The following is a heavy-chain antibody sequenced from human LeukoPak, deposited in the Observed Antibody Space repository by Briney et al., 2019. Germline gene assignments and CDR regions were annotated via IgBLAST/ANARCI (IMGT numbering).Heavy chain of an antibody. Sequence: GGSLRLSCAASGFIFNNYVMSWVRQGPGKGLEWVSASGGGGGRTYYADSVKGRFTISRDNSKNTLFLQMGSLRAEDTAVYYCAKYSGSYFHFWGQGTTVTVSS. CDR1: GFIFNNYV. J-gene: IGHJ6*02. CDR3: AKYSGSYFHF. CDR2: SGGGGGRT. V-gene: IGHV3-23*01. D-gene: IGHD1-26*01.